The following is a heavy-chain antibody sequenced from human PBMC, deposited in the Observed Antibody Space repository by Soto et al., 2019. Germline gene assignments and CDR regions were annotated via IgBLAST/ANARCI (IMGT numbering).Heavy chain of an antibody. CDR1: GFTFSSYA. CDR2: ISGSGGST. V-gene: IGHV3-23*01. CDR3: AKGPHSSSWYLWYFDY. D-gene: IGHD6-13*01. Sequence: PGGSLRLSCAASGFTFSSYAMSWVRQAPGKGLEWVSAISGSGGSTYYADSVKGRFTISRDNSKNTLYLQMNRLRAEDTAVYYCAKGPHSSSWYLWYFDYWGQGTLVTVSS. J-gene: IGHJ4*02.